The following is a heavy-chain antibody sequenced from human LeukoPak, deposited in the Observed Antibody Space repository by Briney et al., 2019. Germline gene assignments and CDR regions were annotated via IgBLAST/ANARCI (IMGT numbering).Heavy chain of an antibody. V-gene: IGHV1-69*13. CDR2: IIPIFGTA. J-gene: IGHJ4*02. CDR1: GGTFSSYA. CDR3: ARDINIEVKKCSSTSCYTTPLSY. D-gene: IGHD2-2*02. Sequence: SVKVSCKASGGTFSSYAISWVRQAPGQGLEWMGGIIPIFGTANYAQKFQGRVTITADESTSTAYMELSSLRSEDTAVYYCARDINIEVKKCSSTSCYTTPLSYWGQGTLVTVSS.